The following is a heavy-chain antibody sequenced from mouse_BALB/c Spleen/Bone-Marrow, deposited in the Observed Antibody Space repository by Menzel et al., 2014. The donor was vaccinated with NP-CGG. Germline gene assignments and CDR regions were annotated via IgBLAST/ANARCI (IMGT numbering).Heavy chain of an antibody. CDR2: INPGSGGT. CDR1: GYAFTNYL. V-gene: IGHV1-54*01. CDR3: ARWDYAMDY. J-gene: IGHJ4*01. Sequence: VHLVESGAELVRPGTSVKVSCKASGYAFTNYLIEWVKQRPGQGLEWIGVINPGSGGTNYNEKFKGKATLTADKSSSIAYMQLSSLTSDDSAVYFCARWDYAMDYWGQGTSVTVSS.